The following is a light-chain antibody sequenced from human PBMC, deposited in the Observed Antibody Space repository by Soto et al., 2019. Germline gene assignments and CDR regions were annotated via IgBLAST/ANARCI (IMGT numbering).Light chain of an antibody. V-gene: IGLV2-23*01. CDR2: EGS. Sequence: QSVLTQPASVSGSPGQSITISCTGISSDVGNYNLVSWYQHHPGKAPRLMIYEGSQRPSGVSNRFSGSRSGNTASLTISGLQAEDEADYYCCSFASTYVVFGGGTKVTVL. CDR3: CSFASTYVV. J-gene: IGLJ2*01. CDR1: SSDVGNYNL.